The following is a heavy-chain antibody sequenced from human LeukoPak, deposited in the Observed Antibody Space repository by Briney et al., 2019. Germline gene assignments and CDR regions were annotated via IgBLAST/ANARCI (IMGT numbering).Heavy chain of an antibody. Sequence: SETLSLTCAVYGGSFSGYYWSWIRQPPGKGLEWIGEINHSGSTNYNPSLKSRVTISVDTSKNQFSLKLSSVTAADTAAYYCARGRGRTTIFGVVIGANWFDPWGQGTLVTVSS. CDR1: GGSFSGYY. J-gene: IGHJ5*02. V-gene: IGHV4-34*01. CDR2: INHSGST. CDR3: ARGRGRTTIFGVVIGANWFDP. D-gene: IGHD3-3*01.